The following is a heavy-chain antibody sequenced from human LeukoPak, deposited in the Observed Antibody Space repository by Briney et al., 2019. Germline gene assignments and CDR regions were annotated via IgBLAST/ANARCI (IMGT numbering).Heavy chain of an antibody. CDR3: AKTGDIVVVPAAMTFDY. J-gene: IGHJ4*02. Sequence: GGSLRLSCAASGFTFSSYAMSWVRQAPGKGLEWVSATSGSGGSTYYADSVKGRFTISRDNSKNTLYLQMNSLRAEDTAVYYCAKTGDIVVVPAAMTFDYWGQGTLVTVSS. D-gene: IGHD2-2*01. V-gene: IGHV3-23*01. CDR1: GFTFSSYA. CDR2: TSGSGGST.